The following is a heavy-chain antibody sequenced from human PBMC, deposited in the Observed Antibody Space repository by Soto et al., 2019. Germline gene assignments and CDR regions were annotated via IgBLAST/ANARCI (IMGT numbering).Heavy chain of an antibody. D-gene: IGHD2-8*01. CDR3: GRGGHCTNGVFSAFDY. CDR2: IYYGGSA. V-gene: IGHV4-59*08. CDR1: GGSISTYY. J-gene: IGHJ4*02. Sequence: PSETLSLTCTVSGGSISTYYWNWIRQPPGKGLEWIGYIYYGGSANYNPSLKSRVTISVDTSKKQFSLKLSSVTAADTAVYYCGRGGHCTNGVFSAFDYGGQGTLVTVPS.